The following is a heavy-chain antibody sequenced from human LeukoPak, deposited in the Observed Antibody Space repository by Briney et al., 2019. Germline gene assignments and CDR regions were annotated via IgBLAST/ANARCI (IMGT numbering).Heavy chain of an antibody. CDR3: AGVVHSYGPLDY. CDR2: IYPGDSAT. V-gene: IGHV5-51*01. D-gene: IGHD5-18*01. Sequence: GESLKISCKGSGYSFSSPWIGWVRQMPGKGLEWMGIIYPGDSATRYSPSCQGQVTTSADKSISTAYLKWSSLKASDTAMYYWAGVVHSYGPLDYWGQGTLVTVSS. CDR1: GYSFSSPW. J-gene: IGHJ4*02.